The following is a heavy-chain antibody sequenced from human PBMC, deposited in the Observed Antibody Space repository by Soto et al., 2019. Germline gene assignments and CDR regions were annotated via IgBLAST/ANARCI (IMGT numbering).Heavy chain of an antibody. CDR3: ATLHLGYSYGGPWDY. J-gene: IGHJ4*02. V-gene: IGHV4-39*01. D-gene: IGHD5-18*01. Sequence: PSETLSLTCTVSGGSISSSSYYWCWIRQPPGKGLEWIGSIYYSGSTYYNPSLKSRVTISVDTSKNQFSLKLSSVTAADTAVYYCATLHLGYSYGGPWDYWGQGTLVTVSS. CDR2: IYYSGST. CDR1: GGSISSSSYY.